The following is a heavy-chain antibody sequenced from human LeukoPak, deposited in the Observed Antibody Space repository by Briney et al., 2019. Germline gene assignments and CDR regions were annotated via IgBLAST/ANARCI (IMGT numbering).Heavy chain of an antibody. CDR2: IKQDGSEK. V-gene: IGHV3-7*01. J-gene: IGHJ4*02. D-gene: IGHD3-22*01. CDR1: GFTFSSYW. Sequence: GGSLRLSCAASGFTFSSYWMTWVRQTPGKGLEWVANIKQDGSEKYYVDSVKGRFTISRDNTKNSLYLQMNSLRAEDTAVYYCARDPPTHDSSGYYGYWGQGTLVTVSS. CDR3: ARDPPTHDSSGYYGY.